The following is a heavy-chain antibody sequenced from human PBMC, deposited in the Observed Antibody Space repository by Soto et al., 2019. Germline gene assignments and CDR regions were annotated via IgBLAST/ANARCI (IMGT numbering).Heavy chain of an antibody. D-gene: IGHD3-16*01. V-gene: IGHV3-30-3*01. CDR2: ISYDGSNK. CDR3: AREYVGMDV. CDR1: GFTFSSYA. Sequence: PGGSLRLSCAASGFTFSSYAMHWVRQAPGKGLEWVAVISYDGSNKYYADSVKGRFTISRDNSKNTLYLQMNSLRAEDTAVYYCAREYVGMDVWGQGTTVTVSS. J-gene: IGHJ6*02.